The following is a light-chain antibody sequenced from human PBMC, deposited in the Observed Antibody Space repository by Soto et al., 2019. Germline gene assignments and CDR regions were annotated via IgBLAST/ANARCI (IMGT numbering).Light chain of an antibody. Sequence: QSVLTQPASVSGSPGQSITISCTGTSSDVGGYNYVSWYQQHPGKAPKFMIYDVSNRPSGVSNRFSGSKSGNTASLTISGLQAEDESDYYCSSYTSSSSLYVFGPGNKVTVL. J-gene: IGLJ1*01. CDR1: SSDVGGYNY. CDR2: DVS. V-gene: IGLV2-14*01. CDR3: SSYTSSSSLYV.